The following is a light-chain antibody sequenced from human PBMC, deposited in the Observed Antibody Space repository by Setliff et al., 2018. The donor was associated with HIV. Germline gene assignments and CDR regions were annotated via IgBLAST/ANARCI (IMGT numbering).Light chain of an antibody. CDR2: QAS. J-gene: IGLJ1*01. CDR1: SGDVGRYNL. Sequence: QSALTQPASVSGSPGQSITISCTGTSGDVGRYNLVSRYQQQPGKPPKLMIYQASKRPSGLSNRFSGSKSGNTASLTISGLQAEDEADYYCCSNTGSNTYVFGTGTKVTVL. CDR3: CSNTGSNTYV. V-gene: IGLV2-23*01.